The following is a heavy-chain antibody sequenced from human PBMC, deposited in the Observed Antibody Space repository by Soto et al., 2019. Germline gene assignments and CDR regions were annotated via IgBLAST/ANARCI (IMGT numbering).Heavy chain of an antibody. V-gene: IGHV1-18*01. J-gene: IGHJ4*02. CDR1: GYTFTSYG. Sequence: QVQLVPSGAEVKKPGASVKVSCKASGYTFTSYGISWVRQAPGQGLEWMGWISAYNGNTNYAQKLQGRVTMTTDTSTSTAYMELRSLRSDDTAVYYCARDSSPYGDYVGFDYWGQGTLVTVSS. D-gene: IGHD4-17*01. CDR3: ARDSSPYGDYVGFDY. CDR2: ISAYNGNT.